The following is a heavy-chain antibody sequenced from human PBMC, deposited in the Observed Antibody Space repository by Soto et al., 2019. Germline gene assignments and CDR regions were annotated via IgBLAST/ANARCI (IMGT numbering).Heavy chain of an antibody. J-gene: IGHJ5*02. V-gene: IGHV3-30-3*01. CDR3: ARDETVAGDNWFDP. Sequence: QMQLVESGGGVVQHGRSLRLSCAGSGFTVSSYGLHWVRQAPGKGLEWVTVISHDETYKSYADSVKGRFTISRDNSKNILYLQMNSLRVEDTAVYFCARDETVAGDNWFDPWGQGTLVTVSS. CDR2: ISHDETYK. CDR1: GFTVSSYG. D-gene: IGHD6-19*01.